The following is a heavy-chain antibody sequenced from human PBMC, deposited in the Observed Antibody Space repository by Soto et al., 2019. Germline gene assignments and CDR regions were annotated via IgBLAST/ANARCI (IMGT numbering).Heavy chain of an antibody. J-gene: IGHJ4*02. CDR1: GFTFSSYS. Sequence: GGSLRLSCAASGFTFSSYSMNWVRQAPGKGLEWVSSISSSSSYIYYADSVKGRFTISRDNAKNSLYLQMNSLRAEDTAVYYCARVAYDFWSGYSVDYWGQGTLVTVSS. V-gene: IGHV3-21*01. D-gene: IGHD3-3*01. CDR3: ARVAYDFWSGYSVDY. CDR2: ISSSSSYI.